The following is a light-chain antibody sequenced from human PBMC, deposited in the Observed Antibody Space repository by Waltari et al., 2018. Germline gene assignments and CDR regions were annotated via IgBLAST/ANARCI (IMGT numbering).Light chain of an antibody. J-gene: IGLJ3*02. CDR3: SSFTTRSTWV. CDR2: DVS. Sequence: QFALTQPASVSGSPGQSITISCTGTSRYIGTYDYVSWYQQHPGEAPKLILYDVSHRPSGVPNRFSGSKSDNTASLTISGLQAEDESDYYCSSFTTRSTWVFGGGTKLTVL. V-gene: IGLV2-14*03. CDR1: SRYIGTYDY.